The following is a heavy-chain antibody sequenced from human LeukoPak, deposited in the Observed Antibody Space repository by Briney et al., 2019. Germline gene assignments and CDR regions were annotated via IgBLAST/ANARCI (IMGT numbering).Heavy chain of an antibody. Sequence: GGSLRLSCAASGFTFSSYGMHWVRQAPGKGLEWVAFIRYDGSNKYYADSVKGRFTISRDNSKNTLYLQMNSLRAEDTVVYYCAKRSVTTLKRRGAWYYFDYWGQGTLVTVSS. D-gene: IGHD4-17*01. CDR3: AKRSVTTLKRRGAWYYFDY. CDR2: IRYDGSNK. V-gene: IGHV3-30*02. CDR1: GFTFSSYG. J-gene: IGHJ4*02.